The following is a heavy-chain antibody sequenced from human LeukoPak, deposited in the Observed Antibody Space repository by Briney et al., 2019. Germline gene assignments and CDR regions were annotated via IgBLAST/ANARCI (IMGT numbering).Heavy chain of an antibody. Sequence: GGSLRLSCAASGFTFSSYAMSWVRQAPGKGLEWVSAISGSGGSTYYADSVKGRFTISRDNAKNSLYLQMNSLRAEDTAVYYCASFWAVVAAIDYWGQGTLVTVSS. CDR2: ISGSGGST. V-gene: IGHV3-23*01. D-gene: IGHD2-15*01. J-gene: IGHJ4*02. CDR3: ASFWAVVAAIDY. CDR1: GFTFSSYA.